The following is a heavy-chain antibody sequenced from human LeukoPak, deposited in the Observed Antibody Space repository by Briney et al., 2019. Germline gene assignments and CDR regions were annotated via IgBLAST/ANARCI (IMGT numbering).Heavy chain of an antibody. Sequence: SETLSLTCTVSGGSISSSSYYWGWIRQPPGKGLEWIGSIYYSGSTYYNPSLKSRVTISVDTSKNQFSLKLSSVTAADTAVYYYARVEELVSTTVNGNWFDPWGQGTLVTVSS. D-gene: IGHD4-17*01. J-gene: IGHJ5*02. CDR3: ARVEELVSTTVNGNWFDP. CDR1: GGSISSSSYY. CDR2: IYYSGST. V-gene: IGHV4-39*07.